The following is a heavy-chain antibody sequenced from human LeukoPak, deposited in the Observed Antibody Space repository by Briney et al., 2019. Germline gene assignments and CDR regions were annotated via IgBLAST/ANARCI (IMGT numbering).Heavy chain of an antibody. CDR2: MNPNSGKT. Sequence: SVKVSCKASGYTFTSYDINWVRQATGQGVEWMGWMNPNSGKTGYAQKFQGRVTMTRNTSISTAYMELSSLRSEDTAVYYCASALRGCSGGSCYSTALYYFDYWGQGTLVTVSS. D-gene: IGHD2-15*01. J-gene: IGHJ4*02. CDR3: ASALRGCSGGSCYSTALYYFDY. CDR1: GYTFTSYD. V-gene: IGHV1-8*01.